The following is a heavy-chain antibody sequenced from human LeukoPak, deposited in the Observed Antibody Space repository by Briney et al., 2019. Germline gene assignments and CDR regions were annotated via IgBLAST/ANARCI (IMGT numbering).Heavy chain of an antibody. Sequence: ASVKVSCKASGYTFTSYYMHWVRQAPGQGLEWMGIINPSGGSTSYAQKLQGRVTMTRDTSTSTVYMELSSLRSEDTAVYYCASPTRYYYGMDVWGQGTTVTVSS. V-gene: IGHV1-46*01. CDR2: INPSGGST. CDR3: ASPTRYYYGMDV. J-gene: IGHJ6*02. CDR1: GYTFTSYY. D-gene: IGHD1-26*01.